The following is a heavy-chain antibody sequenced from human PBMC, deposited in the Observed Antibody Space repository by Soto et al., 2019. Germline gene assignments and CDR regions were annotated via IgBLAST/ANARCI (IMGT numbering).Heavy chain of an antibody. Sequence: GGSLRLSCAASGFTVSSKYMSWVRQAPGKGLEWVSLIQSGGPTYYADSVKGRFTISRDTSENTVHLQMDSLRAEDTAVYYCARDDVLCDGGRSYEVYLHARGKATTITVS. D-gene: IGHD2-15*01. CDR3: ARDDVLCDGGRSYEVYLHA. CDR2: IQSGGPT. J-gene: IGHJ6*03. V-gene: IGHV3-66*01. CDR1: GFTVSSKY.